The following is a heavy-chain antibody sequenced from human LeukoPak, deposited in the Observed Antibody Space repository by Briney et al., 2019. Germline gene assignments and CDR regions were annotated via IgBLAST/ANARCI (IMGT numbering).Heavy chain of an antibody. CDR1: GYTFTVYY. CDR3: ARVGFERPRSSITVVRGVIRPNAFDL. D-gene: IGHD3-10*01. V-gene: IGHV1-2*02. CDR2: INPNSGDT. J-gene: IGHJ3*01. Sequence: ASLKVSCKASGYTFTVYYMHWVRQAPGQGLEWMGRINPNSGDTNYAQNFQGRVTMTRDTSIDTAYMDLSRLRSDDTAVYYCARVGFERPRSSITVVRGVIRPNAFDLWGQGTMVTVSS.